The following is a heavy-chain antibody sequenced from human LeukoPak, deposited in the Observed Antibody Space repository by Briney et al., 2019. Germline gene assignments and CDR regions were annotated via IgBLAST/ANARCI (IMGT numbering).Heavy chain of an antibody. CDR3: ARHLRGYYDSTGYYRLDP. J-gene: IGHJ5*02. CDR2: TYPGDSDT. D-gene: IGHD3-22*01. V-gene: IGHV5-51*01. CDR1: GYSFKSFW. Sequence: PGESLKISCKGSGYSFKSFWIGWVRQGPGKGPEWMGITYPGDSDTRYSPSFQGQVTISVDKSTSTAYLQWSSLKASDTAMYYCARHLRGYYDSTGYYRLDPWGQGTLVTVSS.